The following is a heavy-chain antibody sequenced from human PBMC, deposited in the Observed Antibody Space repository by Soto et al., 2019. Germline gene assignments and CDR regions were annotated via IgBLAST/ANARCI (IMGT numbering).Heavy chain of an antibody. D-gene: IGHD2-15*01. CDR1: GYTFTSYD. CDR2: MNPNSGNT. J-gene: IGHJ6*03. CDR3: ARGGGYCSGGSCYSVYYYYYMDV. Sequence: ASVKVSCKASGYTFTSYDINWVRQATGQGLEWMGWMNPNSGNTGYAQKFQGRVTMTRNTSISTAYMELSSLRSEDTAVYYCARGGGYCSGGSCYSVYYYYYMDVWGKGTTVTVSS. V-gene: IGHV1-8*01.